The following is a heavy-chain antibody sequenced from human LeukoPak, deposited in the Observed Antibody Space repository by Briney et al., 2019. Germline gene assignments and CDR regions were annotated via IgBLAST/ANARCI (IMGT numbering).Heavy chain of an antibody. D-gene: IGHD3-9*01. Sequence: SETLSLTCTVSGGSISSYYWSWIRQPPGKGLEWIGYIYYSGSTNYNPSLQSGVTIHVDTCKNQFSLKLSSVTPAHTALYYGVGDLPDYEILTGYYGAFDIWGQGTMVTVSS. CDR3: VGDLPDYEILTGYYGAFDI. V-gene: IGHV4-59*01. J-gene: IGHJ3*02. CDR1: GGSISSYY. CDR2: IYYSGST.